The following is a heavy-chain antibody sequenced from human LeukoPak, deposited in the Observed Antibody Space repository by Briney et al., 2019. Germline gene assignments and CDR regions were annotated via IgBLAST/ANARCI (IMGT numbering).Heavy chain of an antibody. D-gene: IGHD1-26*01. CDR1: EFTFSSYA. J-gene: IGHJ4*02. V-gene: IGHV3-23*01. CDR2: MSGSGGST. Sequence: GGSLRLSCAASEFTFSSYAMNWVRQAPGKGLEWVSAMSGSGGSTYYADSAKGRFTISRDNSKNTLYLQMNSLRAEDTAVYYCAKGDTTWELPHDYWGQGTLVTVSS. CDR3: AKGDTTWELPHDY.